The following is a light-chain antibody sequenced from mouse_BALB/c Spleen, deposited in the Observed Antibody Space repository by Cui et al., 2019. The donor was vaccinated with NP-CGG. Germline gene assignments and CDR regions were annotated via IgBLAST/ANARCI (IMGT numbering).Light chain of an antibody. V-gene: IGLV1*01. CDR1: TGAVTTYNY. Sequence: QAVVTQESALTTSPGETVTLTCRSSTGAVTTYNYANCVQEKPNHLFTGLIGGTNNRVPGVPARFSGSLIGDKAALTITGAQTEDEAIYFCALWYSNHWVFGGGTKLAVL. CDR3: ALWYSNHWV. CDR2: GTN. J-gene: IGLJ1*01.